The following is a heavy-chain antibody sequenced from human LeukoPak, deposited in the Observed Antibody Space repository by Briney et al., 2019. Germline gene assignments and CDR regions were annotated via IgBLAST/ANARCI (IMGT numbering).Heavy chain of an antibody. Sequence: GGSLRLSCAASGFTFSNAWMSWVRQAPGKGLEWVGRITSKTDGGTTDYAAPVKGRFSISRDDSKNTLYLQMNSLKSEDTAVYYCTTIITMIIHGMDVWGQGTTVTVSS. J-gene: IGHJ6*02. V-gene: IGHV3-15*01. D-gene: IGHD3-22*01. CDR1: GFTFSNAW. CDR2: ITSKTDGGTT. CDR3: TTIITMIIHGMDV.